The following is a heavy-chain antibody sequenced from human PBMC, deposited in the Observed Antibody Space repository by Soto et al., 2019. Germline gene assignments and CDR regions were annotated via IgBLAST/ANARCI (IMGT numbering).Heavy chain of an antibody. CDR1: GYTFTTYF. J-gene: IGHJ6*02. CDR2: INPSDGST. Sequence: GDSVQVSCKASGYTFTTYFLHWVRQAPGQGLEWMGIINPSDGSTSYTQKFQGRVTMTRDTSTSTVYMELSNLRSDDTAVYYCARATDIVVVAALENYYYGMDVWGQGATVTVSS. V-gene: IGHV1-46*01. CDR3: ARATDIVVVAALENYYYGMDV. D-gene: IGHD2-21*01.